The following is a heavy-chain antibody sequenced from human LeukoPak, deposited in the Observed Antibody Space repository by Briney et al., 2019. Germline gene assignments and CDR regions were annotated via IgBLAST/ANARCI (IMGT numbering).Heavy chain of an antibody. J-gene: IGHJ6*03. CDR1: GFTFSSYW. Sequence: GGSLRLSCAASGFTFSSYWMHWVRQAPGKGLVWVSRINTDGSSTSYADSVKGRFTISRDNAKNTLYLQMSSLRAEDTAVYYCARGGTDYYYYYMDVWGKGTTVTVSS. V-gene: IGHV3-74*01. CDR3: ARGGTDYYYYYMDV. CDR2: INTDGSST.